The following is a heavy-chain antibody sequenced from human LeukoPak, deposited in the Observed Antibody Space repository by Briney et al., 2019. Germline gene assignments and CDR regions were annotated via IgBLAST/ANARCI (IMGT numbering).Heavy chain of an antibody. J-gene: IGHJ5*02. D-gene: IGHD6-13*01. CDR3: ARDLYLNRWYGNWFDP. CDR2: ISGSGTTT. CDR1: GFTFSDYY. Sequence: PGGSLRLSCAASGFTFSDYYMSWIRQAPGKGLEWISYISGSGTTTYYADSVKGRFTISRDNAKNSLYLQMSSLRVEDTAVYFCARDLYLNRWYGNWFDPWGQGTLVTVSS. V-gene: IGHV3-11*04.